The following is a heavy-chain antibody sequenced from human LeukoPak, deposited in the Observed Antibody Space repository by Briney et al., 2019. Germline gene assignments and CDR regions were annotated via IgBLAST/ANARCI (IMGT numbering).Heavy chain of an antibody. D-gene: IGHD3-22*01. Sequence: PETLSLTCAVYGGSFSGYYWSWIRQPPGKGLEWIGEINHSGSTNYNPSLKSRVTISVDTSKNQFSLKLSSVTAADTAVYYCARGPAYYDSSGYYYFDYWGQGTLVTVSS. J-gene: IGHJ4*02. CDR2: INHSGST. CDR3: ARGPAYYDSSGYYYFDY. V-gene: IGHV4-34*01. CDR1: GGSFSGYY.